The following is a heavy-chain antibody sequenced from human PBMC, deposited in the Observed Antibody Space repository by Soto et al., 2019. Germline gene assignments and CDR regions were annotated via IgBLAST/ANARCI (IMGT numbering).Heavy chain of an antibody. CDR1: GGSISSGDYY. D-gene: IGHD3-10*01. Sequence: SETLSLICTVSGGSISSGDYYWSWIRQPPGKGLEWIGFIYYGGSTNYNPSLKSRVTISVDTPKNQFSLKLSSVTAADTAVYYCARDARIDGSGSYQHQPTYYYYGMDVWGQGTTVTVSS. J-gene: IGHJ6*02. CDR2: IYYGGST. V-gene: IGHV4-61*08. CDR3: ARDARIDGSGSYQHQPTYYYYGMDV.